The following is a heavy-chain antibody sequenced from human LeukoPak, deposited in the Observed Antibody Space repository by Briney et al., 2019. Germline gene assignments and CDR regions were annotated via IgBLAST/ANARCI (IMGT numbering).Heavy chain of an antibody. CDR3: EVMDTVTNLDY. D-gene: IGHD4-11*01. Sequence: SVKVSCKASGGTFSSYAISWVRQAPGQGLEWMGRIIPILGTANYAQKFQGRVTITADKSTSTAYMELSSLRSEDTAVYYCEVMDTVTNLDYWGQGTLVTVSS. CDR1: GGTFSSYA. CDR2: IIPILGTA. V-gene: IGHV1-69*04. J-gene: IGHJ4*02.